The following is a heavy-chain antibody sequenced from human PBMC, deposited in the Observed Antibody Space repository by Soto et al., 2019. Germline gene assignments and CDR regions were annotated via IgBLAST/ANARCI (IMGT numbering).Heavy chain of an antibody. Sequence: EVQLVESGGGLVKPGGSLRLSCAASGFTFSTYNMNWVRQAPGKGLEWVSSINGRGNYIYYEDSVKGRFTISRDNAKKSLYLQMNSLRAEDTAVYYRAREDGIVGATSAFDYWGQGTLVTVSS. CDR2: INGRGNYI. CDR1: GFTFSTYN. J-gene: IGHJ4*02. CDR3: AREDGIVGATSAFDY. V-gene: IGHV3-21*01. D-gene: IGHD1-26*01.